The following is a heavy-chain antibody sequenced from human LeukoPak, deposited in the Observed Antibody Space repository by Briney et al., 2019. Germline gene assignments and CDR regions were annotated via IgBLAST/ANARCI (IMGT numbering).Heavy chain of an antibody. CDR3: ARHGYSSGRYAGVMFDY. CDR1: GGSISSSSYY. Sequence: PSETLSLTCTVSGGSISSSSYYWGWIRQPPGKGLEWYGSIYYSGSTYYNPSLKSRVTISVATTKNQFALNLSYVTGADTAVYYCARHGYSSGRYAGVMFDYWGQGTLVTVSS. V-gene: IGHV4-39*01. CDR2: IYYSGST. D-gene: IGHD6-19*01. J-gene: IGHJ4*02.